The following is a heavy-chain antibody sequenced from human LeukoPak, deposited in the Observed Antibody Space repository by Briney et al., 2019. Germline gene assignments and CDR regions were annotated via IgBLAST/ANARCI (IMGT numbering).Heavy chain of an antibody. D-gene: IGHD3-10*01. CDR2: IYHSGST. CDR1: GGSMSTSTW. J-gene: IGHJ4*02. CDR3: AGKDYYGSGSYFY. V-gene: IGHV4-4*02. Sequence: PSETLSLTCAVSGGSMSTSTWWSWVRQPPGKGLEWIGEIYHSGSTNYNPSLKSRVTISLDKSKNQFSLKLSSVTAADTAVYYCAGKDYYGSGSYFYWGQGTLVTVSS.